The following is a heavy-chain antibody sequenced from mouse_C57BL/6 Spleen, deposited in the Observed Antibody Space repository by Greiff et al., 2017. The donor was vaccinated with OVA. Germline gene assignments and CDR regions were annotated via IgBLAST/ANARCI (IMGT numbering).Heavy chain of an antibody. CDR2: ISSGSSTI. J-gene: IGHJ4*01. D-gene: IGHD2-3*01. CDR3: ARPLYDGTGAMDY. Sequence: EVNLVESGGGLVKPGGSLKLSCAASGFTFSDYGMHWVRQAPEKGLEWVAYISSGSSTIYYADTVKGRFTISRDNAKNTLFLQMTSLRSEDTAMYYCARPLYDGTGAMDYWGQGTSVTVSS. CDR1: GFTFSDYG. V-gene: IGHV5-17*01.